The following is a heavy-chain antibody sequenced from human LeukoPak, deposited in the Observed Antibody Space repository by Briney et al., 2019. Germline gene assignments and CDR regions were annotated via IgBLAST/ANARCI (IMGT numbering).Heavy chain of an antibody. V-gene: IGHV4-34*01. CDR3: ARGSDYGGNPVGSYFDY. J-gene: IGHJ4*02. CDR2: INHSGST. Sequence: PSETLSLTCAVYGGSFSGYYWSWIRQPPGKGLEWIGEINHSGSTNYNPSLKSRVTISVDTSKSQFSLKLSSVTAADTAVYYCARGSDYGGNPVGSYFDYWGQGTLVTVSS. D-gene: IGHD4-23*01. CDR1: GGSFSGYY.